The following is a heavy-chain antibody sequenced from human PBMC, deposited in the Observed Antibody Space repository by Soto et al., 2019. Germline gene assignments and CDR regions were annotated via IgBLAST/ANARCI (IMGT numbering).Heavy chain of an antibody. Sequence: PGGSLRLSCAASGFTFIIYAMSWVRQAPGKGLEWVSAISGSGGSTYYADSVKGRFTISRDNSKNTLYLQMNSLRAEDTAVYYCAKDRASLNYDILTGLDAFDIWGQGTMVT. D-gene: IGHD3-9*01. V-gene: IGHV3-23*01. CDR1: GFTFIIYA. CDR3: AKDRASLNYDILTGLDAFDI. J-gene: IGHJ3*02. CDR2: ISGSGGST.